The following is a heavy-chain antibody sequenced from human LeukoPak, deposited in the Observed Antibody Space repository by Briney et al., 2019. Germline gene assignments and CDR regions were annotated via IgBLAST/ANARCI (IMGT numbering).Heavy chain of an antibody. CDR1: GGSISSYY. V-gene: IGHV4-4*07. CDR2: IYTSGSTYTSGST. CDR3: ARDYDSSGYLP. D-gene: IGHD3-22*01. J-gene: IGHJ5*02. Sequence: SETLSLTCTVSGGSISSYYWSWIRQPAGKGLEWIGRIYTSGSTYTSGSTNCNPSLKSRVTISVDKSKNQFSLKLSSVTAADTAVYYCARDYDSSGYLPWGQGTLVTVSS.